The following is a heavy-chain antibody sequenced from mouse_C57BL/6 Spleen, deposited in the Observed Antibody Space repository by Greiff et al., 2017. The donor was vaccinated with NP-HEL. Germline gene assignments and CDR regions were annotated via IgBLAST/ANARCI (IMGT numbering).Heavy chain of an antibody. CDR2: IYPRSGNT. CDR1: GYTFTSYG. CDR3: ALYYGSSSMDY. J-gene: IGHJ4*01. D-gene: IGHD1-1*01. Sequence: QVQLKESGAELARPGASVKLSCKASGYTFTSYGISWVKQRTGQGLEWIGEIYPRSGNTYYNEKFKGKATLTADKSSSTAYMELRSLTSEDSAVYFCALYYGSSSMDYWGQGTSVTVSS. V-gene: IGHV1-81*01.